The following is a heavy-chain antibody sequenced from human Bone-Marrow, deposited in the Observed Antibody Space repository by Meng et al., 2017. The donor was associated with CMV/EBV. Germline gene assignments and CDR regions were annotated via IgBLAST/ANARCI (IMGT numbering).Heavy chain of an antibody. J-gene: IGHJ4*02. CDR2: INTKSGGT. D-gene: IGHD5-18*01. V-gene: IGHV1-2*02. Sequence: CKASGYNFIDYYIHWVRQAPGQGLEWMGWINTKSGGTNYAQKFQGRVTMTRDTSISTAYMELSRLRSDDTAVYYCARYAGTAMVTDYWGQGTLVTVSS. CDR3: ARYAGTAMVTDY. CDR1: GYNFIDYY.